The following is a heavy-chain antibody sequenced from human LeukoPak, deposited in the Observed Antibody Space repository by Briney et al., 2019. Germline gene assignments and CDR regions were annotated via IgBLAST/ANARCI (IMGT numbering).Heavy chain of an antibody. Sequence: SQTLSLTCAISGDSVSSNSAAWNWIRQAPSRGLEWLGRPYYRSKWYNDYAVSVKSRITINPDTSKNQFSLKLSSVTAADTAVYYCARSTDLYYYDSSGYYNDAFDIWGQGTMVTVSS. CDR1: GDSVSSNSAA. CDR2: PYYRSKWYN. J-gene: IGHJ3*02. V-gene: IGHV6-1*01. CDR3: ARSTDLYYYDSSGYYNDAFDI. D-gene: IGHD3-22*01.